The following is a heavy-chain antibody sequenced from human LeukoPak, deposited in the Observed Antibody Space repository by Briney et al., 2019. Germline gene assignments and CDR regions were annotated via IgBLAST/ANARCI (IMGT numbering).Heavy chain of an antibody. CDR3: ARGQGAFVF. D-gene: IGHD3-16*01. V-gene: IGHV3-21*01. Sequence: GGSLRLSCAASGFTFNTYTFNWVRQAPGKGLEWVSSISTGSNYIYYADSVKGRFTISRDNTKNSLYLQMNSLRAEDTAVYYCARGQGAFVFWGQGTLVTVSS. J-gene: IGHJ4*02. CDR2: ISTGSNYI. CDR1: GFTFNTYT.